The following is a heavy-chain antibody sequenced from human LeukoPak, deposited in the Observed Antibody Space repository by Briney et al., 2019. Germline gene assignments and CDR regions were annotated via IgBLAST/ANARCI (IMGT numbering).Heavy chain of an antibody. CDR1: GFTFSSYG. Sequence: GGSLRLSCAASGFTFSSYGMHWVRQAPGKGLEWVAVIWYDGSNKYYADSVKGRFTISRDSPKNTLYLQMNSLRAEDTAVYYCARTVTTFAAVDYWGQGTLVTVSS. V-gene: IGHV3-33*01. D-gene: IGHD4-17*01. J-gene: IGHJ4*02. CDR3: ARTVTTFAAVDY. CDR2: IWYDGSNK.